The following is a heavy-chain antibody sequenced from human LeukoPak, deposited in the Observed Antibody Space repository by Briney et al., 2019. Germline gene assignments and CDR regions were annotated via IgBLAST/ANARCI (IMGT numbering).Heavy chain of an antibody. Sequence: GGSLRLSCAASGFTFSSYWMHWVRQAPGKGLVWVSRINTDGSSTSYADSVKGRFTISRDNAKNTLYLQMDSLRAKDTAVYYCARGRSAAEDYWGQGTLVTVSS. CDR1: GFTFSSYW. CDR2: INTDGSST. D-gene: IGHD6-25*01. J-gene: IGHJ4*02. CDR3: ARGRSAAEDY. V-gene: IGHV3-74*01.